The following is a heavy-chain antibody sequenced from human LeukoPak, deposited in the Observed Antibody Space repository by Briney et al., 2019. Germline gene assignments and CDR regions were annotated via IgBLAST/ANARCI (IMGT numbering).Heavy chain of an antibody. V-gene: IGHV4-59*08. D-gene: IGHD3-10*01. CDR2: IYYSGST. CDR3: ASLPGGYYYGSGSTRNWFDP. J-gene: IGHJ5*02. Sequence: SETLSLTCTVSGGSISSYYWGWIRQPPGKGLEWIGYIYYSGSTNYNPSLKSRVTISIDTSKNQFSLKLSSVTAADTAVYYCASLPGGYYYGSGSTRNWFDPWGQGTLVTVSS. CDR1: GGSISSYY.